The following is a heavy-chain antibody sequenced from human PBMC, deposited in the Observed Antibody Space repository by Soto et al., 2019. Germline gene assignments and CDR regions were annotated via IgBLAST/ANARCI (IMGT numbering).Heavy chain of an antibody. CDR3: ARGLYDYYDSSGYYYEFDY. D-gene: IGHD3-22*01. Sequence: SETLSLTCAVYGGSFSGYYWSWIRQPPGKGLEWIGEINHSGSTNYNPSLKSRVTISVDTSKNQFSLKLSSVTAADTAVYYCARGLYDYYDSSGYYYEFDYWGQGTLVTVSS. CDR2: INHSGST. J-gene: IGHJ4*02. V-gene: IGHV4-34*01. CDR1: GGSFSGYY.